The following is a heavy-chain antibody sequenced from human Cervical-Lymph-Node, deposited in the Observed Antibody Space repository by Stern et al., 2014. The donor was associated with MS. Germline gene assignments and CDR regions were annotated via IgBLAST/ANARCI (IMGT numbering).Heavy chain of an antibody. CDR3: MGVGDAMHV. CDR2: MSFVGGNR. J-gene: IGHJ6*02. V-gene: IGHV3-30*03. Sequence: MQLVESGGGVVQPGRSLTLSCAASGFSLSNSGMHWVRQAPGKVLEWVAVMSFVGGNRKYGDSVKGRFSISRDIANNTLFLQMNSLRPEDTAVYYCMGVGDAMHVWGQGTTVIVSS. CDR1: GFSLSNSG.